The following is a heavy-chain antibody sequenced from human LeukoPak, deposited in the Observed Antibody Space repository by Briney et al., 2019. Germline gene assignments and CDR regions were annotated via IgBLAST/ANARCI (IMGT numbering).Heavy chain of an antibody. Sequence: GGSLRLSCAASGLTVSSNYMSWVRQAPGKVLEWVSVIDSGGSTYCADAVKGRFTISGDNSKNTLYLQKNGLRAEDAAVYYCARVDDSSGYYYYYMDVWGKGTTVTISS. CDR2: IDSGGST. V-gene: IGHV3-66*01. J-gene: IGHJ6*03. D-gene: IGHD3-22*01. CDR1: GLTVSSNY. CDR3: ARVDDSSGYYYYYMDV.